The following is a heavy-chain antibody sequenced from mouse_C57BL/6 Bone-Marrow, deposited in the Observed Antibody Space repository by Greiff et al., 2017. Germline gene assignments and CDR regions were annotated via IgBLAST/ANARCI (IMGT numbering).Heavy chain of an antibody. CDR2: IYPGSGST. D-gene: IGHD1-1*01. CDR3: ATTTVVARYAMDY. CDR1: GYTFTSYW. V-gene: IGHV1-55*01. J-gene: IGHJ4*01. Sequence: QVQLQQPGAELVKPGASVKMSCKASGYTFTSYWITWVKQRPGQGLAWIGDIYPGSGSTNYNEKFKSKATLTVDTSSSTAYMQLSSLTSEDSAVYYCATTTVVARYAMDYWGQGTSVTVSS.